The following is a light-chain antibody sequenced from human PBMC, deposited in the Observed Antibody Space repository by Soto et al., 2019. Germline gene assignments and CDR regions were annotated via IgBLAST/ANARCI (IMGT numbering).Light chain of an antibody. CDR2: DNS. J-gene: IGLJ2*01. V-gene: IGLV1-51*01. CDR1: SSNIGTNN. Sequence: QPVLTQPPSVSAAPGQKVTISCSGGSSNIGTNNVCWYQHVPGTAPKILIFDNSNRPSGIPERFAGSKSGTSATLGITGLQTGDEADYYCAAWDSSLSAVVFGGGTKLTVL. CDR3: AAWDSSLSAVV.